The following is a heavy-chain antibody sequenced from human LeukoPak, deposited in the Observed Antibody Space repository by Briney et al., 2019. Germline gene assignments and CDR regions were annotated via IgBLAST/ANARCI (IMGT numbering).Heavy chain of an antibody. CDR3: ASFTFESAFDI. V-gene: IGHV4-30-2*01. Sequence: PSETLSLTCAVSGGSISSGGYSWSWIRQPPGKGLEWIGYIYHSGSTYYNPSLKSRVTISVDRSKNQFSLKLSSVTAADTAVYYCASFTFESAFDIWGQGTMVTVSS. CDR1: GGSISSGGYS. D-gene: IGHD3-16*01. CDR2: IYHSGST. J-gene: IGHJ3*02.